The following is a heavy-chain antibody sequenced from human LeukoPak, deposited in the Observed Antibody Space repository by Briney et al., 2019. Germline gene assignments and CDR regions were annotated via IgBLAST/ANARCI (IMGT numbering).Heavy chain of an antibody. CDR1: GFTFDDYA. D-gene: IGHD2-2*01. J-gene: IGHJ4*02. Sequence: GGSLRLSCAASGFTFDDYAMHWVRQAPGKGLEWVSGISWNSVRIAYADSVKGRFTISRDNAKNSLYLEMNSLRTDDTALYYCAKDIGSTSWYLGNWGQGTLVTVSS. V-gene: IGHV3-9*01. CDR2: ISWNSVRI. CDR3: AKDIGSTSWYLGN.